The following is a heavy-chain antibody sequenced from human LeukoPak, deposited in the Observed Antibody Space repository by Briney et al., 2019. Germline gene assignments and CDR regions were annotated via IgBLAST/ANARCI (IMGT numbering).Heavy chain of an antibody. J-gene: IGHJ4*02. V-gene: IGHV4-34*01. Sequence: SETLSLTCAVYGGSFSGYYWSWIRQPPGKGLEWIGEINHSGSTNYNPSLKSRVTISVDTSKNHFSLKLSSVTAADTAIYYCARSFYGGNSDYWGQGTLLTVSS. CDR3: ARSFYGGNSDY. CDR2: INHSGST. CDR1: GGSFSGYY. D-gene: IGHD4-23*01.